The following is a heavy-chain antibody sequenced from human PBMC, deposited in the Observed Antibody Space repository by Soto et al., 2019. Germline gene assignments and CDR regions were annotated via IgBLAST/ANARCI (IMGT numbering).Heavy chain of an antibody. CDR3: AREGEYYYGSGSYYAFDY. V-gene: IGHV4-34*01. D-gene: IGHD3-10*01. J-gene: IGHJ4*02. CDR1: GGSFSGYY. CDR2: INHSGST. Sequence: SETLSLTCAVYGGSFSGYYWSWIRQPPGKGLEWIGEINHSGSTNYNPSLKSRVTISVDTSKNQFSLKLSSVTAADTAVYYCAREGEYYYGSGSYYAFDYWGQGTLVTVSS.